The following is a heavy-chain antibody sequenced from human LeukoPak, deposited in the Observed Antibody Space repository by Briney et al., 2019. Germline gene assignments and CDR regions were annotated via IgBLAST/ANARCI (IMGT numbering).Heavy chain of an antibody. Sequence: GGSLRLSCAASGFTFSSYAMSWVRQAPGKGLEWVSGILGSGYSTYYANSVKGRFTISRDNSDNTLYLQMNSLRAEDTAVYYCAKLGGHPLHNYYVGVWGKGTTVAVSS. CDR2: ILGSGYST. V-gene: IGHV3-23*01. CDR3: AKLGGHPLHNYYVGV. J-gene: IGHJ6*03. D-gene: IGHD3-16*01. CDR1: GFTFSSYA.